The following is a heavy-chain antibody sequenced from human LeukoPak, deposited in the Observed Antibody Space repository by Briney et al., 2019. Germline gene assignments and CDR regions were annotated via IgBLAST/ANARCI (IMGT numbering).Heavy chain of an antibody. CDR2: INAGNGNT. J-gene: IGHJ5*02. CDR1: GYTFTSYA. Sequence: ASVKVSCKASGYTFTSYAMHWVRQAPGQRLEWMGWINAGNGNTKYSQKFQGRVTITRDASASTAYMELSSLRSEDTAIYYCARADAGGNWFDPWGQGTLVTVSS. D-gene: IGHD1-26*01. CDR3: ARADAGGNWFDP. V-gene: IGHV1-3*01.